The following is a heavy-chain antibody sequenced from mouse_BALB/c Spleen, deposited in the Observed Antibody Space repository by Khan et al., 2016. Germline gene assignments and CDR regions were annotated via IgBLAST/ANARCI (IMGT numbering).Heavy chain of an antibody. CDR1: GDSITSGY. CDR3: ARWDGNYGYDAMDY. Sequence: EVQLVESGPSLVKPSQTLSLTCSVTGDSITSGYWNWIRKFPGNKLEYMGYISYSGSTYYNPSLKSRISITRDTSKNQYYLQLNSVTTENTATYYCARWDGNYGYDAMDYWGQGTSVTVSS. CDR2: ISYSGST. D-gene: IGHD2-1*01. J-gene: IGHJ4*01. V-gene: IGHV3-8*02.